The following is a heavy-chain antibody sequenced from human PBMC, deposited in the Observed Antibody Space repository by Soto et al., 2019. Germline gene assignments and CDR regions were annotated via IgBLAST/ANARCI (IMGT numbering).Heavy chain of an antibody. V-gene: IGHV4-39*01. CDR2: IYYSGST. J-gene: IGHJ5*02. Sequence: PSETLSLTCPVSGGSISSSSYYWGWIRQPPGKGLEWIGSIYYSGSTYYNPSLKSRVTISVDTSKNQFSLKLSSVTAADTAVYYCARVNYDFWSGYYNWFDPWGQGTLVTVSS. D-gene: IGHD3-3*01. CDR3: ARVNYDFWSGYYNWFDP. CDR1: GGSISSSSYY.